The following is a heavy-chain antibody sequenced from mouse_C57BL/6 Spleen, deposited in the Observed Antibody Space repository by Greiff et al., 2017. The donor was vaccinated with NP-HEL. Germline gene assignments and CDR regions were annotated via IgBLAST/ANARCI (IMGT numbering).Heavy chain of an antibody. CDR3: ARWYYGSSYEYAMDY. Sequence: QVQLQQSGPELVKPGASVKISCKASGYAFSSSWMNWVKQRPGKGLEWIGRIYPGDGDTNYNGKFKGKATLTADKSSSTAYMQLSSLTSEDSAVYFCARWYYGSSYEYAMDYWGQGTSVTVSS. V-gene: IGHV1-82*01. CDR1: GYAFSSSW. J-gene: IGHJ4*01. CDR2: IYPGDGDT. D-gene: IGHD1-1*01.